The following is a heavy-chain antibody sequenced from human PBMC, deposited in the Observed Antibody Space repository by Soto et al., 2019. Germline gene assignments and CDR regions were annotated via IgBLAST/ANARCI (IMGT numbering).Heavy chain of an antibody. D-gene: IGHD3-10*01. CDR2: ISYDGSNK. CDR3: AKRSNYGSGSPKDGMDV. J-gene: IGHJ6*02. V-gene: IGHV3-30*18. CDR1: GFTFSSYG. Sequence: QVQLVESGGGVVQPGRSLRLSCAASGFTFSSYGMHWVRQAPGKGLEWVAFISYDGSNKYYADSVKGRFTISRDNSKNTLYLQMNSLGVEDTAVYYCAKRSNYGSGSPKDGMDVWGQGTTVTVSS.